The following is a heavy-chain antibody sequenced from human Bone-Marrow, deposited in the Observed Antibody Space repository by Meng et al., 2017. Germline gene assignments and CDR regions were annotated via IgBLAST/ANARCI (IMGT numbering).Heavy chain of an antibody. V-gene: IGHV3-30*04. CDR1: GFTFSSYA. CDR2: ISYDGSNK. J-gene: IGHJ4*02. CDR3: ARDVLLWFGDHPDY. D-gene: IGHD3-10*01. Sequence: GESLKISCAASGFTFSSYAMHWVRQAPGKGLEWVAVISYDGSNKYYADSVKGRFTISRDNSKNTLYLQMNSLRAEDTAVYYCARDVLLWFGDHPDYWGQGTRVTVSS.